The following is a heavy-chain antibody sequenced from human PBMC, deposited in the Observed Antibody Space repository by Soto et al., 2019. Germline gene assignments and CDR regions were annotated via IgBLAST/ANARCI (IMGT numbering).Heavy chain of an antibody. Sequence: QLQLQESGPGLVKPSETLSLTCTVSGGSISSSSYYWGWIRQPPGKGLEWIGSIYYSGSTYYNPSLKRRVTISVDTSKNQFSLKLSSVTAADTAVYYCARQKAYSSSWYGDYWGQGTLVTVSS. CDR1: GGSISSSSYY. V-gene: IGHV4-39*01. CDR3: ARQKAYSSSWYGDY. J-gene: IGHJ4*02. CDR2: IYYSGST. D-gene: IGHD6-13*01.